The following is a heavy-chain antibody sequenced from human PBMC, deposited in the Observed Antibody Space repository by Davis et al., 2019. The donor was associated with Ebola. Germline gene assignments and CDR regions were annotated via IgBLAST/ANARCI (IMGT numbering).Heavy chain of an antibody. CDR3: ARLETVTGLDY. V-gene: IGHV4-39*07. CDR2: IYYSGST. CDR1: GGSISSSSYY. Sequence: SETLSPTCTVPGGSISSSSYYWGWIRQPPGKGLEWIGSIYYSGSTYYNPSLKSRVTISVDTARNQFSLKLSSVTAADTAVYYCARLETVTGLDYWGQGTLVTVSS. D-gene: IGHD6-19*01. J-gene: IGHJ4*02.